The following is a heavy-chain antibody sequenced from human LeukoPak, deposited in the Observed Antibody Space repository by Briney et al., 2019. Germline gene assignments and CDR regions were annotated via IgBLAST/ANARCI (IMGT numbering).Heavy chain of an antibody. Sequence: PGGSLRLSCAASGFIFSSYSMSWVRQVPGKGLGWVSSISSSGTYIFYADSVKGRFTISRDNAKNSLYLRMTSLRAEDTAVYYCARDNRRFDSTGYYDFHYWGQGNLVTVSS. CDR3: ARDNRRFDSTGYYDFHY. CDR2: ISSSGTYI. V-gene: IGHV3-21*01. D-gene: IGHD3-22*01. CDR1: GFIFSSYS. J-gene: IGHJ4*02.